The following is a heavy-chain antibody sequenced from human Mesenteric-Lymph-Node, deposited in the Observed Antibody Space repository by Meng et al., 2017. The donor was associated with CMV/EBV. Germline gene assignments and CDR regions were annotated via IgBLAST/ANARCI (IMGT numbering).Heavy chain of an antibody. Sequence: SETLSLTCSVSGGSIGGYYWSWLRQTPGKGLEWIAYVHYTGDTNYSPSLKGRVTVSADTSKRQFTLRLNSVTAADTAVYYCARSGTYCSNTACYAFDSWGQGTLVTVSS. CDR2: VHYTGDT. J-gene: IGHJ4*02. V-gene: IGHV4-59*01. CDR1: GGSIGGYY. D-gene: IGHD2-2*01. CDR3: ARSGTYCSNTACYAFDS.